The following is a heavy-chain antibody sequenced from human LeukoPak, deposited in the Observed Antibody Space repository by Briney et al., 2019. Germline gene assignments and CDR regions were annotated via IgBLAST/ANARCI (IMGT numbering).Heavy chain of an antibody. CDR3: AKDMASSYIYGFDY. J-gene: IGHJ4*02. Sequence: GGSLRLSCAASGFTFDDYAMHWVRQAPGQGLEWVSGISWNSGSIGYADSVKGRFTISRDNAKNSLYLQMNSLRAEDMALYYCAKDMASSYIYGFDYWGQGTLVTVSS. D-gene: IGHD5-18*01. V-gene: IGHV3-9*03. CDR2: ISWNSGSI. CDR1: GFTFDDYA.